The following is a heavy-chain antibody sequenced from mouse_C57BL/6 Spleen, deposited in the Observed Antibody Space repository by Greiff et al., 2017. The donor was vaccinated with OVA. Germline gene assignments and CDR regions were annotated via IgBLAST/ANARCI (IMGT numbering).Heavy chain of an antibody. J-gene: IGHJ1*03. CDR2: ISDGGSYT. V-gene: IGHV5-4*01. CDR1: GFTFSSYA. Sequence: EVKVEESGGGLVKPGGSLKLSCAASGFTFSSYAMSWVRQTPEKRLEWVATISDGGSYTYYPDNVKGRFTISRDNAKNNLYLQMSHLKSEDTAMYYCARDGGGYFDVWGTGTTVTVSS. CDR3: ARDGGGYFDV.